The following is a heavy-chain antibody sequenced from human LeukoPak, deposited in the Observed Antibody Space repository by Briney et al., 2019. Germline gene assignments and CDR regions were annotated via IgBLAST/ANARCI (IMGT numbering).Heavy chain of an antibody. V-gene: IGHV3-23*01. J-gene: IGHJ4*02. CDR1: GFTFSSYA. D-gene: IGHD1-26*01. CDR3: TKKRGVIVGATYSFWDD. Sequence: AGGSLRLSRAASGFTFSSYAMSWVRQAPGKGLEWVSAISGSGGSTYYADSVKGRFTISRDNSKNTLYLQMNSLRAEDTAVYYCTKKRGVIVGATYSFWDDWGQGTLVTVTS. CDR2: ISGSGGST.